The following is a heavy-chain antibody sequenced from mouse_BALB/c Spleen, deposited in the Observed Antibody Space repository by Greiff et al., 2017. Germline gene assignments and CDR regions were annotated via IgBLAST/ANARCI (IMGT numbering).Heavy chain of an antibody. CDR1: GFTFTDYY. J-gene: IGHJ2*01. Sequence: EVQLVESGGGLVQPGGSLRLSCATSGFTFTDYYMSWVRQPPGKALEWLGFIRNKANGYTTEYSASVKGRFTISRDNSQSILYLQMNTLRAEDSATYYCARGTGHFDYWGQGTTLTVSS. V-gene: IGHV7-3*02. D-gene: IGHD4-1*01. CDR2: IRNKANGYTT. CDR3: ARGTGHFDY.